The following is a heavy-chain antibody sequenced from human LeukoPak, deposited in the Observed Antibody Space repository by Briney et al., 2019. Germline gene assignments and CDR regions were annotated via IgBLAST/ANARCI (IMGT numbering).Heavy chain of an antibody. J-gene: IGHJ3*02. V-gene: IGHV3-30*14. Sequence: PGGSLRLSCAASGFTFSSYAMHWVRQAPGKGLEWVAVISYDGSNKYYADSVKGRFTISRDNSKNTLYLQMNSLRAEDTAVYYCASGPHDYGDYVGAFDIWGQGTMVTVSS. CDR1: GFTFSSYA. D-gene: IGHD4-17*01. CDR2: ISYDGSNK. CDR3: ASGPHDYGDYVGAFDI.